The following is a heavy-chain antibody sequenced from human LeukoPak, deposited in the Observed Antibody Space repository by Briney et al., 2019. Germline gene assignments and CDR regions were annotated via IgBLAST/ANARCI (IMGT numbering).Heavy chain of an antibody. CDR2: IYYSGRT. V-gene: IGHV4-34*11. D-gene: IGHD1-26*01. CDR3: AREGWDYYYYMDV. Sequence: PSETLSLTCAVYGGSFSGYYWGWIRQPPGKGLEWIGSIYYSGRTYYNPSLKSRATMSVDTSKNQFSLKLSSVTAADTAVYYCAREGWDYYYYMDVWGKGTTVTVSS. J-gene: IGHJ6*03. CDR1: GGSFSGYY.